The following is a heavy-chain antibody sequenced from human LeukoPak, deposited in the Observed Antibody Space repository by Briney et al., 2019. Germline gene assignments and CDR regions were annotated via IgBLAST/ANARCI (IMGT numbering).Heavy chain of an antibody. CDR2: ISGSGGST. D-gene: IGHD3-3*01. CDR1: GFTFSSYA. J-gene: IGHJ6*03. Sequence: GGSLRLSCAASGFTFSSYAMSWVRQAPGKGLEWVSAISGSGGSTYYADSVKGRFTISRDNSKNTLYLQMNSLRAEDTAVYYCAREYDFWSGNYYYMDVWGKGTTVTVSS. CDR3: AREYDFWSGNYYYMDV. V-gene: IGHV3-23*01.